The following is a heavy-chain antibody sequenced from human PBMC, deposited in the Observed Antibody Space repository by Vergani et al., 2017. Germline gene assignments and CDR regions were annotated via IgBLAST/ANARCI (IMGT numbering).Heavy chain of an antibody. D-gene: IGHD2-15*01. J-gene: IGHJ4*02. V-gene: IGHV4-34*01. Sequence: QVQLQQWGAGLLKPSETLSLTCAVYGGSFSGYYWGWIRQPPGKGLEWIGEINHSGSTNYNPSLKSRVTISVDTSKNQFSLKLSSVTAADTAVYYCARGDCSGGSCYPFDYWGQGTLVTVSS. CDR3: ARGDCSGGSCYPFDY. CDR2: INHSGST. CDR1: GGSFSGYY.